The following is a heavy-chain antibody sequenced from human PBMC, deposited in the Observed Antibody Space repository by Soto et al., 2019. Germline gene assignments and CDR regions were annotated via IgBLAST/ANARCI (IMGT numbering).Heavy chain of an antibody. V-gene: IGHV4-59*08. J-gene: IGHJ4*02. Sequence: SETLSLTCTVSGGSISSYYWSWIRQPPGKGLEWIGYIYYSGSTNYNPSLMSRVTISVDTSKNQFSLKLSSVTAADTSVYYCARRWGRTFDYWGQGTPVTVS. D-gene: IGHD7-27*01. CDR3: ARRWGRTFDY. CDR2: IYYSGST. CDR1: GGSISSYY.